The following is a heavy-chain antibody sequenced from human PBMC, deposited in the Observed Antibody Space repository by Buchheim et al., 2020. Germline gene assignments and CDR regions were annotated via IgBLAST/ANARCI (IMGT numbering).Heavy chain of an antibody. CDR2: ISYDGSNK. D-gene: IGHD3-22*01. Sequence: QVQLVESGGGVVQPGRSLRLSCAASGFTFSNYGMHWVRQAPGKGLEWVAVISYDGSNKYYADSVKGRFTISRDNSKNTLYLQMNSLRAEDTAVYYCAKGGGVVVITTFHFDYWGQGTL. CDR1: GFTFSNYG. V-gene: IGHV3-30*18. CDR3: AKGGGVVVITTFHFDY. J-gene: IGHJ4*02.